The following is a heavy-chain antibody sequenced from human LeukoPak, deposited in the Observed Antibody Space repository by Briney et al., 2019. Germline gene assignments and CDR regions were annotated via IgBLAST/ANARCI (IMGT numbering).Heavy chain of an antibody. CDR3: AREETGFSASFDY. J-gene: IGHJ4*02. V-gene: IGHV1-69*13. CDR2: IIPIFGTA. D-gene: IGHD3-10*01. Sequence: ASVKVSCKASGGTFSSYAISWVRQAPGQGLEWMGGIIPIFGTANYAQKFQGGVTITADESTSTAYMELSSLRSEDTAVYYCAREETGFSASFDYWGQGTLVTVSS. CDR1: GGTFSSYA.